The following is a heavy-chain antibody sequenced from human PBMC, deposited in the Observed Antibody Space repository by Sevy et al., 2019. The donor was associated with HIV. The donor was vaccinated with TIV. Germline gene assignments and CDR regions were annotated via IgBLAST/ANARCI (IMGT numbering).Heavy chain of an antibody. V-gene: IGHV1-8*01. J-gene: IGHJ5*02. CDR2: MNPNSGNT. D-gene: IGHD2-2*03. Sequence: ASVKVSCKASGYTFTNYDINWVRQATGQGLEWMGWMNPNSGNTGYAQKFQGRVTMTRNTSISTACMEVSSLRSEDTAVYYCARGTVLLGIVVVPAARGWFDPWGQGTLVTVSS. CDR1: GYTFTNYD. CDR3: ARGTVLLGIVVVPAARGWFDP.